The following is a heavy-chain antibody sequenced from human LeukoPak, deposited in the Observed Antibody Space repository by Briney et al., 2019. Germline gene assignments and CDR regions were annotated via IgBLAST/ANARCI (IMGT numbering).Heavy chain of an antibody. CDR3: VAGHGSGSP. Sequence: GASVKVSCKASGFNFINSAIQWVRQARGQRLEWIGWIVVGNGNTDYAQKFQDRVTITRDTSTTTAYMELSSLRYEDTAVYYCVAGHGSGSPWGQGALVTVSS. CDR2: IVVGNGNT. D-gene: IGHD3-10*01. J-gene: IGHJ4*02. CDR1: GFNFINSA. V-gene: IGHV1-58*02.